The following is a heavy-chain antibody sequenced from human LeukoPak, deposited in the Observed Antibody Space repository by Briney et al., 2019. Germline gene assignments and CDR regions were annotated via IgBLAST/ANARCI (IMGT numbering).Heavy chain of an antibody. Sequence: ASVKVSCKASGYTFTGYYMHWVRQAPGQGLEWMGRINPNSGGTNYAQKFQGSVTMTRDTSISTAYMELSRLRSDDTAVYYCARGRRGSSPIDPWGQGTLVTVSS. V-gene: IGHV1-2*06. D-gene: IGHD3-16*01. CDR2: INPNSGGT. J-gene: IGHJ5*02. CDR1: GYTFTGYY. CDR3: ARGRRGSSPIDP.